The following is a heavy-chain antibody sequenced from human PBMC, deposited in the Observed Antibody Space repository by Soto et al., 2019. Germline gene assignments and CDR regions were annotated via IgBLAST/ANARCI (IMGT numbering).Heavy chain of an antibody. CDR1: GFTFSSYG. CDR3: AKASPQWLVLLGYFDY. Sequence: GGSLRLSCAASGFTFSSYGMHWVRQAPGKGLEWVAVISYDGSNKYYADSVKGRFTISRDNSKNTLYLQMNSLRAEDTAVYYCAKASPQWLVLLGYFDYWGQGTLVTVSS. D-gene: IGHD6-19*01. CDR2: ISYDGSNK. V-gene: IGHV3-30*18. J-gene: IGHJ4*02.